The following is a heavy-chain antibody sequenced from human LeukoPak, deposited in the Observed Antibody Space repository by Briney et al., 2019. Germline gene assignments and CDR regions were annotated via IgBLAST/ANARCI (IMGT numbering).Heavy chain of an antibody. CDR3: ARGIVVVPAARSRYYYYGMDV. V-gene: IGHV4-34*01. CDR1: GGSFSGYY. Sequence: KPSETLSLTCAVYGGSFSGYYWSWIRQPPGKGLEWIGEINHNGSTNYNPSLKSRVTISVDTSKDQFSLKLSSVTAADTAVYYCARGIVVVPAARSRYYYYGMDVWGQGTTVTVSS. D-gene: IGHD2-2*01. CDR2: INHNGST. J-gene: IGHJ6*02.